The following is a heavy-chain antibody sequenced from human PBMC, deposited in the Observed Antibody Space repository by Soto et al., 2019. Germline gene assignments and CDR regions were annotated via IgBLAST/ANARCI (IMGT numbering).Heavy chain of an antibody. CDR3: ARESGSYYIFDY. J-gene: IGHJ4*02. V-gene: IGHV3-30-3*01. D-gene: IGHD1-26*01. CDR1: GFTFSSYA. CDR2: ISYDGSNK. Sequence: GGSLRLSCAASGFTFSSYAMHWVRQAPGKGLEWVAVISYDGSNKYYADSVKGRFTISRDNSKNTLYLQMNSLRAEDTAVYYCARESGSYYIFDYWGQGTLVTVSS.